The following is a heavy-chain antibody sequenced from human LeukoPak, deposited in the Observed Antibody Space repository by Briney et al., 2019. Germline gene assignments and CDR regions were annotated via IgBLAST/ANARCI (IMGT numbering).Heavy chain of an antibody. V-gene: IGHV3-23*01. CDR2: ISDSGAST. CDR3: AKAMVAKYYYGMDV. CDR1: GFAFSSYA. J-gene: IGHJ6*02. D-gene: IGHD2-8*01. Sequence: GGSLRLSCAASGFAFSSYAMTWVRQAPGKGLEWVSVISDSGASTYYADSVKGRFIISRDNSKNTLYLQMNSLRAEDTAVYFCAKAMVAKYYYGMDVWGQGTTVTVSS.